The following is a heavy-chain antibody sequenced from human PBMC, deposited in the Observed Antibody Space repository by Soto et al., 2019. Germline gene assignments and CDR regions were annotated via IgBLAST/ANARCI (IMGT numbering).Heavy chain of an antibody. CDR2: ISGSGDST. J-gene: IGHJ1*01. D-gene: IGHD6-19*01. CDR3: AKGVPGIAVAGTGYFQH. Sequence: EVQLLESGGGLVQPGGSLRLSCAASGFTFSSYAMGWVRQAPGKGLEWVSGISGSGDSTYYADSVKGRFTISRDNSKNTLDLQMTSLRAEDTAVYYCAKGVPGIAVAGTGYFQHWGQGTLVTVSS. V-gene: IGHV3-23*01. CDR1: GFTFSSYA.